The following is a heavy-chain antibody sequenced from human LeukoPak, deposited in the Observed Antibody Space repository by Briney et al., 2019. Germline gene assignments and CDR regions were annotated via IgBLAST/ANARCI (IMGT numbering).Heavy chain of an antibody. Sequence: GGSLRLSCAASGFTFSCCWMSWVRQAPGMGLEWVANIKQDGSEKYYVDSVEGRFTISRDNAKNSLYLQMNSLRAEDTAVYYCAKYSDYDLNYWGQGTLVTVSS. CDR3: AKYSDYDLNY. D-gene: IGHD5-12*01. J-gene: IGHJ4*02. CDR2: IKQDGSEK. V-gene: IGHV3-7*03. CDR1: GFTFSCCW.